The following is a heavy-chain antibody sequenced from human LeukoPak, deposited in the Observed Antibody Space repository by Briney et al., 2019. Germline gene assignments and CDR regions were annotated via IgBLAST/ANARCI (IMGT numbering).Heavy chain of an antibody. CDR2: MNPNSGNT. CDR1: GGTFSSYA. D-gene: IGHD6-6*01. V-gene: IGHV1-8*02. J-gene: IGHJ4*02. CDR3: ARKEYTDY. Sequence: ASVKVSCKASGGTFSSYAISWVRQATGQGLEWMGWMNPNSGNTGYAQKFQGRVTMTRNTSISTAYMELRSLRSDDTAVYYCARKEYTDYWGQGTLVTVSS.